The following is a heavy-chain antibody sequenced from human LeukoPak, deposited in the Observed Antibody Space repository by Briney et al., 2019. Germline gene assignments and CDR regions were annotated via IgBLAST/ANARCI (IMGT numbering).Heavy chain of an antibody. Sequence: GGSLRLSCAASGFTFSIYSMNWVRQAPGKGLEWVSHISSSSSTIYYADSVKGRFTISRDNAKNSLYLQMNSLRAEDMAVYYCARDTRRSRVAASDYYYGMDVWGQGTTVTVSS. CDR1: GFTFSIYS. CDR3: ARDTRRSRVAASDYYYGMDV. D-gene: IGHD5-12*01. V-gene: IGHV3-48*01. CDR2: ISSSSSTI. J-gene: IGHJ6*02.